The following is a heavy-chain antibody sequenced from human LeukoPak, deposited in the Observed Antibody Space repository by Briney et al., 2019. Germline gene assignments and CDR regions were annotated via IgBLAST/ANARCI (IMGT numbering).Heavy chain of an antibody. D-gene: IGHD2-15*01. CDR2: IYSGGGT. V-gene: IGHV3-53*01. CDR3: ANRVIGYCFDY. CDR1: GFTVSNNY. Sequence: PGGSLRLSCAASGFTVSNNYMSWVRQAPGMGLEWVSVIYSGGGTFYSDSVKGRFTISRDYSKNALYLQMNSLRAEDTALYYCANRVIGYCFDYWGQGTLVTVSS. J-gene: IGHJ4*02.